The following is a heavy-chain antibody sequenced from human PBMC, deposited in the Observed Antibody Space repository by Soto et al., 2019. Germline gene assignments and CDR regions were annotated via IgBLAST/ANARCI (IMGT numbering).Heavy chain of an antibody. D-gene: IGHD3-10*01. V-gene: IGHV3-23*01. Sequence: HPGGSLRLSCAASGFTFSSYAMIWVRQAPGKGLEWVSGISRSSGSTYYADSVKGRFTISRDNSKNTLYVQMNSLRAEDTAVYYCAGGFVLRVRGAPNWFDPWGQGTPVTVSS. J-gene: IGHJ5*02. CDR2: ISRSSGST. CDR3: AGGFVLRVRGAPNWFDP. CDR1: GFTFSSYA.